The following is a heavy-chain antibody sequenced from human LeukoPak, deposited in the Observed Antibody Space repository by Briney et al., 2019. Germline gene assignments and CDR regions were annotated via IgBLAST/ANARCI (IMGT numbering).Heavy chain of an antibody. V-gene: IGHV3-48*03. Sequence: GGSLRLSCAASGFALSSYEMNWVRQAPGKGLEWLSYISSSDNTIRYADSVKGRFTISRDNAKMSLYLQMSSLRAEDTAVYYCARGDGGYYYGMDVWGQGTTVTVS. CDR2: ISSSDNTI. CDR1: GFALSSYE. J-gene: IGHJ6*02. CDR3: ARGDGGYYYGMDV.